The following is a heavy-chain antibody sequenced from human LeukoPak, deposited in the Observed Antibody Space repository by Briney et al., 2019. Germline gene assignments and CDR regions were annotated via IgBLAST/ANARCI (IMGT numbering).Heavy chain of an antibody. CDR1: GFTFSSYA. J-gene: IGHJ6*02. Sequence: GGSLRLSCAASGFTFSSYAMSWVRQAPGKGLEWVSAISGSGGSTYYADSVKGRFTISRDNSKNTLDLQMNSLRAEDTAVYYCAKHPFIAVAAGYYSYYAMDVWGQGTTVTVSS. V-gene: IGHV3-23*01. CDR2: ISGSGGST. D-gene: IGHD6-19*01. CDR3: AKHPFIAVAAGYYSYYAMDV.